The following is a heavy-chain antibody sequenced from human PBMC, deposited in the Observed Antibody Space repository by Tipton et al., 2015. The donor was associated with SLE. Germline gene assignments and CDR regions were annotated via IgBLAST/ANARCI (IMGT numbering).Heavy chain of an antibody. Sequence: RSLRLSCAASGFTFDDYALHWVRQTPGKGLEWVSGISWNSGSIGYADSVKGRFTISRDNAKNSLYLQMNSLRAEDTAFYYCAKDFSTRGNDAFDVWGQGTMVTVSS. J-gene: IGHJ3*01. CDR1: GFTFDDYA. CDR2: ISWNSGSI. V-gene: IGHV3-9*01. CDR3: AKDFSTRGNDAFDV. D-gene: IGHD1-1*01.